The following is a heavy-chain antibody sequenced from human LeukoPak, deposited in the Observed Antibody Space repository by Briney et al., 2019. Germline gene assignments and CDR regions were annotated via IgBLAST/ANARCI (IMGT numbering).Heavy chain of an antibody. CDR3: ARDTEKGLFGSNYFDY. V-gene: IGHV1-69*13. CDR2: IIPIFGTA. J-gene: IGHJ4*02. CDR1: GGTFSSYA. D-gene: IGHD3-10*01. Sequence: SVKVSCKASGGTFSSYAISWVRQAPGQGLEWMGGIIPIFGTANYAQKFQGRVTITADESTSTAYMELSSLRSEDTAVYYCARDTEKGLFGSNYFDYWGQGTLVTVSS.